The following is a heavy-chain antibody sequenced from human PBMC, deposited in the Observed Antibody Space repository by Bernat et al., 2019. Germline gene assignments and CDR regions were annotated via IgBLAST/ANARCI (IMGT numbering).Heavy chain of an antibody. Sequence: VQLVESGGGVVQPGRSLRLSCVASGFTFSDYSLHWVRQAPGKGLEWVAVVSYDGSNKYYAESVPDRFIISSDDYENTLYLQMDSLNSEDTAVYYCVRDGAALYYYHGMDVWGRGTTVTVSS. J-gene: IGHJ6*02. D-gene: IGHD2-15*01. CDR2: VSYDGSNK. V-gene: IGHV3-30*04. CDR1: GFTFSDYS. CDR3: VRDGAALYYYHGMDV.